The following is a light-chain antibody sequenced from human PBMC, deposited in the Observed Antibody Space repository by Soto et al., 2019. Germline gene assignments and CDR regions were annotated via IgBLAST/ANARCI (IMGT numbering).Light chain of an antibody. CDR1: QSVSSTY. CDR3: QQYVISVT. J-gene: IGKJ5*01. Sequence: EIVLTQAPGTLSXXXXXXXXXXXRASQSVSSTYLAWYQQKPGQAPRLLMYGASSRATGIPDRFSGSGSGTGFTLTISRLEPEDFAVYCCQQYVISVTFGQGTRLEIK. V-gene: IGKV3-20*01. CDR2: GAS.